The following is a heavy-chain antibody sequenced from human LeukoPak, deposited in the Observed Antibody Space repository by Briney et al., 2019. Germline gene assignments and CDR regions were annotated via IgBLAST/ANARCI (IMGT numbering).Heavy chain of an antibody. CDR1: GFTFSNAW. J-gene: IGHJ3*02. D-gene: IGHD5-18*01. CDR3: TTYYSYGYLGDDAFDI. V-gene: IGHV3-15*01. CDR2: IKSKTDGGTT. Sequence: PGGSLRLSCAASGFTFSNAWMSWVRQAPGKGLEWVGRIKSKTDGGTTDYAAPVKGRFTISRDDSKNTLYLQMNSLKTEDTAVYYCTTYYSYGYLGDDAFDIWGQGTMVTVSS.